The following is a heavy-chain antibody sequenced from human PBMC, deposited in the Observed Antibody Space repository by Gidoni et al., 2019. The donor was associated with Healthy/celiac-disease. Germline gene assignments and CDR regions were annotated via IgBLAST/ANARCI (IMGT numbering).Heavy chain of an antibody. D-gene: IGHD1-26*01. V-gene: IGHV4-30-2*01. J-gene: IGHJ4*02. CDR3: ARDTGSRRRFDY. Sequence: QLQLQESGSALVKPSQTLSLTCTASGGSISSGGYSWSWTRQPPGKGLEWIGYIYHSGSTYDNPSLKSRVTRSVDRSKNQFSLKLSAVTAADTAVYYCARDTGSRRRFDYWGQGTLVTVSS. CDR1: GGSISSGGYS. CDR2: IYHSGST.